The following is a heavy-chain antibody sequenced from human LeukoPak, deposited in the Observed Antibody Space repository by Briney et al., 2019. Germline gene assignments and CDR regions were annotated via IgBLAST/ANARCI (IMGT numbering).Heavy chain of an antibody. D-gene: IGHD3-9*01. V-gene: IGHV3-66*02. Sequence: GGSLRLSCAASGFTVSSNYMSWVRQAPGKGLEWVSVIYSGGSTYYADSVKGRFTISRDNSKNTLYLQMNSLRAEDTAVYYCRVVGPDDKSYYYYYMDVWGKGTTVTVSS. J-gene: IGHJ6*03. CDR2: IYSGGST. CDR1: GFTVSSNY. CDR3: RVVGPDDKSYYYYYMDV.